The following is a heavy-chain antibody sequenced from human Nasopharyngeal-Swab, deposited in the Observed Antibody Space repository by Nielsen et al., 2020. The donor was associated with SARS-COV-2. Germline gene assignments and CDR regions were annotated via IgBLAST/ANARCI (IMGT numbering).Heavy chain of an antibody. CDR3: TRDLERWLQADYYNYYGMDV. V-gene: IGHV3-43*01. D-gene: IGHD5-24*01. CDR1: GFTFDDYT. J-gene: IGHJ6*02. CDR2: ISWDGGST. Sequence: GESLKISCAASGFTFDDYTMHWVRQAPGKGLEWVSLISWDGGSTYYTDSVKGRFTISRDNAKNSLYLQMNSLRAEDTAIYYCTRDLERWLQADYYNYYGMDVWGQGTTVTVSS.